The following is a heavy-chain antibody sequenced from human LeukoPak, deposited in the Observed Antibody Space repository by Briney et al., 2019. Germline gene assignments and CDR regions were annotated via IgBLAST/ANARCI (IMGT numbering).Heavy chain of an antibody. CDR2: ISGSSRST. CDR1: GFTFSNYA. Sequence: PGGSLRLSCAASGFTFSNYAMNWVRQVPGKGLEWVSGISGSSRSTNYADSVKGRFIILRDNSKNTLYLQMKSLRAEDTAIYYCVKGIANWGQGTLVTVSS. J-gene: IGHJ4*02. D-gene: IGHD2/OR15-2a*01. CDR3: VKGIAN. V-gene: IGHV3-23*01.